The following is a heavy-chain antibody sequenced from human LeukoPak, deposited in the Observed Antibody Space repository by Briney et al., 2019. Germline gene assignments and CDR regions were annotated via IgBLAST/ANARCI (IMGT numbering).Heavy chain of an antibody. D-gene: IGHD3-10*01. J-gene: IGHJ4*02. Sequence: SETLSLTCAVYGGSFSGYYWSWIRQPPGKGLEWIGEINHSGSTNYNPSLKSRVTISVDTSKNQFSLKLSSVTAADTAVYYCARVAYYGSGSYSTWVNQFDYWGQGTLVTVSS. CDR2: INHSGST. CDR1: GGSFSGYY. CDR3: ARVAYYGSGSYSTWVNQFDY. V-gene: IGHV4-34*01.